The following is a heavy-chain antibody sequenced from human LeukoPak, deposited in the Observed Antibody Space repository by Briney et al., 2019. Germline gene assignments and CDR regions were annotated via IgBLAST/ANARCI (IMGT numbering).Heavy chain of an antibody. V-gene: IGHV4-39*01. CDR3: ASGGRVDTAPFDY. D-gene: IGHD5-18*01. J-gene: IGHJ4*02. CDR1: GGSISRSSYY. Sequence: KPSETLSLTCTVSGGSISRSSYYWGWIRQPPGKGLEWIGSIYYSGSTYYNPSLKSRVTISVDTSKNQFSLKLSSVTAADTAVYYCASGGRVDTAPFDYWGQGTLVTVSS. CDR2: IYYSGST.